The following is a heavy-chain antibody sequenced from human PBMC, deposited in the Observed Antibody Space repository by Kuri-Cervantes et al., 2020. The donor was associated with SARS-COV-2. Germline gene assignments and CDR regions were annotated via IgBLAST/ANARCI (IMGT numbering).Heavy chain of an antibody. V-gene: IGHV5-51*01. CDR1: GYSFTSYW. Sequence: KVSCKGSGYSFTSYWIGWVRQMPGKGLEWMGIIYPGDSSTRYSPSFQGQVTIPADKSISTAYLQWSSLKASDTAMYYCARQSGAIFGPNWFDPWGQGTLVTVSS. CDR3: ARQSGAIFGPNWFDP. J-gene: IGHJ5*02. CDR2: IYPGDSST. D-gene: IGHD3-3*01.